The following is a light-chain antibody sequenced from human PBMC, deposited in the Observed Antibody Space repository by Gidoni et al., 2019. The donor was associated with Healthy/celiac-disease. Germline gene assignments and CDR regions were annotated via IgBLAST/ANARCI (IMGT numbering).Light chain of an antibody. Sequence: TLLTQSPATLSLSTGERATRSCRASQSVSSYLAWYQQKPGQAPSLLIYDASSRATGIPARFSGSGSGTDFTLTISSLEPEDFAVYYCQQRSNWPLTFGGGTKVEIK. V-gene: IGKV3-11*01. CDR1: QSVSSY. CDR2: DAS. CDR3: QQRSNWPLT. J-gene: IGKJ4*01.